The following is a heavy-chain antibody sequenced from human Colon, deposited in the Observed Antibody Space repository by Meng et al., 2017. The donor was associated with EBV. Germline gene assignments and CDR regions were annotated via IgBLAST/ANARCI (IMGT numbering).Heavy chain of an antibody. CDR3: ARGIQIWHEIDY. D-gene: IGHD5-18*01. CDR1: GCSISSSSYS. CDR2: ISYGGST. J-gene: IGHJ4*02. V-gene: IGHV4-39*07. Sequence: QLQLQEVGPGLVKPSETLSLTCTVSGCSISSSSYSCAWIRQPPGKGLEWIGGISYGGSTSYNPSLKSRVTISIDTSKNQFSLSLTSVTAADTAIYYCARGIQIWHEIDYWGQGTLVTVSS.